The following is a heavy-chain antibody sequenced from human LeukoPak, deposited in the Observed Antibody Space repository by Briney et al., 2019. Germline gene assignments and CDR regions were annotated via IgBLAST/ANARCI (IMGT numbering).Heavy chain of an antibody. D-gene: IGHD5-12*01. Sequence: SETLSLTCTVSGGSISSGGYYWSWIRQHPGQDLEWIGYIYYSGSTYYNPSLKSRVTISVDTSKNQFSLKLSSVTAADTAVYYCARARGVATKRRYFDYWGQGTLVTVSS. J-gene: IGHJ4*02. CDR1: GGSISSGGYY. CDR2: IYYSGST. CDR3: ARARGVATKRRYFDY. V-gene: IGHV4-31*03.